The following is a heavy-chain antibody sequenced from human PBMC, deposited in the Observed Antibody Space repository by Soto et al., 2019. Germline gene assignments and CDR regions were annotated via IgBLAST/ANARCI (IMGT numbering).Heavy chain of an antibody. Sequence: PSETLSLTCTVSGGSVSSGSYYWSWIRQPPGKGLEWIGYIYYSGSTNYNPSLKSRVTISVDTSKNQFSLKLSSVTAADTAVYYCARVTLAFNYYDSSGYETERINWFDPWGQGTLVTVSS. J-gene: IGHJ5*02. D-gene: IGHD3-22*01. CDR2: IYYSGST. V-gene: IGHV4-61*01. CDR1: GGSVSSGSYY. CDR3: ARVTLAFNYYDSSGYETERINWFDP.